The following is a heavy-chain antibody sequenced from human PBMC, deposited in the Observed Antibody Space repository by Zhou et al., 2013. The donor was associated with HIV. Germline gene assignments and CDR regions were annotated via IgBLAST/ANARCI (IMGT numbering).Heavy chain of an antibody. CDR2: ITPNFGSP. Sequence: QVLLVQSGAEMKKPGSSVKVSCKASGGTFSSYAVSWVRQAPGQGLEWMGGITPNFGSPNYAQKFQGRVTITTDESTTTAYMELTTLRSEDTAVYYCARDGGLATPGTGFDYWGQGTLVTVSS. J-gene: IGHJ4*02. CDR3: ARDGGLATPGTGFDY. D-gene: IGHD6-13*01. V-gene: IGHV1-69*05. CDR1: GGTFSSYA.